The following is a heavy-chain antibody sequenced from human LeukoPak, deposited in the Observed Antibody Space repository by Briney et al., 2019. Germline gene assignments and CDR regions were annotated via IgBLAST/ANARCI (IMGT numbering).Heavy chain of an antibody. V-gene: IGHV3-7*01. CDR3: ARISKTDAFDI. CDR1: GFTFSSYW. D-gene: IGHD4-11*01. J-gene: IGHJ3*02. Sequence: GGSLRLSCAASGFTFSSYWMSWVRQAPGKGLEWVANIKQDGSEKYYVDSVKGRFTISRENAKNSLYLQMNSLKAGDTAVYYCARISKTDAFDIWGQGTMVTVSS. CDR2: IKQDGSEK.